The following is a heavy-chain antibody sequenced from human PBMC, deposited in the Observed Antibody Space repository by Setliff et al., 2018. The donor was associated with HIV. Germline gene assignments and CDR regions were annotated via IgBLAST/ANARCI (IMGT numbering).Heavy chain of an antibody. CDR3: ARVIVDFDSSGFYYFDS. CDR2: NIAFNGKT. J-gene: IGHJ4*02. Sequence: ASVKVSCKTSGYTFNSYGISWVRQAPGQGLEWVGLNIAFNGKTNSAPKFQGRVIVTTDTSTSTAHMELRSLRSDDTAIYYCARVIVDFDSSGFYYFDSWGQGTLVTVSS. V-gene: IGHV1-18*01. D-gene: IGHD3-22*01. CDR1: GYTFNSYG.